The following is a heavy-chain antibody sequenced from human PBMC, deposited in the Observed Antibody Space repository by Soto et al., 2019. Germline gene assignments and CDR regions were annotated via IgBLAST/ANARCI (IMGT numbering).Heavy chain of an antibody. J-gene: IGHJ2*01. CDR1: GGTYSSYP. CDR2: FTPALGTA. CDR3: AREGGDGYGWEGYWSLDL. D-gene: IGHD5-12*01. V-gene: IGHV1-69*06. Sequence: QAQLVQSGAEMKQPGSSVKVSCQASGGTYSSYPINWVRQAPGHGLEWLGRFTPALGTANYPKKFQDRLTITADTSASTTYLELRSLRSEDTGLYDCAREGGDGYGWEGYWSLDLWGRGTLVTVSS.